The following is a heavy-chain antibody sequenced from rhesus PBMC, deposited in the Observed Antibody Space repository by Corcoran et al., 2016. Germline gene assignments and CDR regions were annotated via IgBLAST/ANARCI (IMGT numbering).Heavy chain of an antibody. Sequence: EVQLVESGGGLAKPGGSLRLSCAASGFTFSSYWMNWVRQTPGKGLEWISAINSGGGSTYDQDSGKGRLTSSRDNSKKTLSLQSNSLRAEDTAVYYCAKDGYCTGSGCYGYYYGLDSWGQGVVVTVSS. J-gene: IGHJ6*01. V-gene: IGHV3S42*01. CDR1: GFTFSSYW. CDR3: AKDGYCTGSGCYGYYYGLDS. CDR2: INSGGGST. D-gene: IGHD2-21*01.